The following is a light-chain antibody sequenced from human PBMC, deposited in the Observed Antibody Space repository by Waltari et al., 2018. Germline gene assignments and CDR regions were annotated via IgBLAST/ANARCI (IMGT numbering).Light chain of an antibody. Sequence: QSALTQPASVSGSPGQSITIPCTGTSSYVGSYNYVSWYQPHPGKAPKLMICDVSNRPSGVSNRFSGSKSGNTASLTISGLQAEDEADYYCSSYTTSSTVVFGGGTKLTVL. CDR2: DVS. CDR1: SSYVGSYNY. V-gene: IGLV2-14*03. CDR3: SSYTTSSTVV. J-gene: IGLJ2*01.